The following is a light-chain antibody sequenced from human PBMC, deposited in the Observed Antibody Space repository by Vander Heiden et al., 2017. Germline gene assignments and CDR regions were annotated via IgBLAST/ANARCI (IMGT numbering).Light chain of an antibody. Sequence: SQMTQSPSSVSASVGDRLPLTCRASQGISSWLALYQQKPGKAPKLLIYAAYSLQSGVTSRFSGSGYGKDFTLTISSRQPEDFANYYCQHENSFPITVGRGTKVDIK. CDR2: AAY. V-gene: IGKV1-12*01. J-gene: IGKJ4*01. CDR3: QHENSFPIT. CDR1: QGISSW.